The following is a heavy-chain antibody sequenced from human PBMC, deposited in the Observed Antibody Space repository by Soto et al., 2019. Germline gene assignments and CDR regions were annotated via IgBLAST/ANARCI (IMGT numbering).Heavy chain of an antibody. CDR1: GFTFSCYW. V-gene: IGHV3-7*01. D-gene: IGHD2-2*01. Sequence: GGSLRLSCAASGFTFSCYWMSWVRQAPGKGLEWVANIKQDGSEKYYVDSVEGRFTISRDNAKNSLYLLMNSLRAEDTAVYYCAKNNRYCSSTNCFVFDYWGQGTLVTVSS. J-gene: IGHJ4*02. CDR3: AKNNRYCSSTNCFVFDY. CDR2: IKQDGSEK.